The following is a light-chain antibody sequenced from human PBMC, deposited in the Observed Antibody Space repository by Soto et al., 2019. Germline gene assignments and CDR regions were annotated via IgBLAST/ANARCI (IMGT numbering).Light chain of an antibody. J-gene: IGLJ1*01. CDR2: DVA. CDR1: GNDVGAYNY. V-gene: IGLV2-11*01. Sequence: QSALTQPRSVSGSPGQSVTISCTGTGNDVGAYNYVSWYQQHPGRPPKLMIYDVAWWPSGVPDRFSGSKSGNTASLTISGLQAEDEADYFCCSYAGGYTYLFGTGTKLTVL. CDR3: CSYAGGYTYL.